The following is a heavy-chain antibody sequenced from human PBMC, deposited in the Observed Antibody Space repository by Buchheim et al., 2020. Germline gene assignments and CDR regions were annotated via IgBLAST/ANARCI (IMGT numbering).Heavy chain of an antibody. V-gene: IGHV4-31*03. CDR3: ARASRCGGDCSWVDY. CDR1: GDSISSGDYC. Sequence: QVQLQESGPGLVKPSQTLSLTCTVSGDSISSGDYCCTWVRQHPGKGLEWIGYLYYSGNTYYNPSLKSRVTISVDTSKNQFSLKLSSVTAADTAVYYCARASRCGGDCSWVDYWGQGTL. D-gene: IGHD2-21*02. J-gene: IGHJ4*02. CDR2: LYYSGNT.